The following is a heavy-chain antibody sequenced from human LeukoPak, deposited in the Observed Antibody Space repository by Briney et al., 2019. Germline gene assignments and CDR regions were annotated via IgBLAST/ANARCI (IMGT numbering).Heavy chain of an antibody. Sequence: ASVKVSCKASGYTFTGYYMHWVRQAPGQGLEWMGWINPNSGGTNYAQKFQGRVTMTRDTSISTAYMELSRLRSDDTAVYYCARAGGSIFGVVIGEPETYFDYWGQGTLVTASS. J-gene: IGHJ4*02. CDR2: INPNSGGT. D-gene: IGHD3-3*01. CDR1: GYTFTGYY. V-gene: IGHV1-2*02. CDR3: ARAGGSIFGVVIGEPETYFDY.